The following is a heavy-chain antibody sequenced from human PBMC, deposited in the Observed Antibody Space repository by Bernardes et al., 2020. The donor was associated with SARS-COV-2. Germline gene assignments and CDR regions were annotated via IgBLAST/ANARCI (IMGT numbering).Heavy chain of an antibody. CDR3: AREITIFGVGKNAFDS. J-gene: IGHJ3*02. Sequence: GGSLRPSCAASGFTFSSYEMNWVRQAPGKGLEWVSYISSSGSTIYYADSVKGRFTISRDNAKNSLYLQMNSLRAEETAVYYCAREITIFGVGKNAFDSWGQGTMGTGSS. D-gene: IGHD3-3*01. CDR1: GFTFSSYE. CDR2: ISSSGSTI. V-gene: IGHV3-48*03.